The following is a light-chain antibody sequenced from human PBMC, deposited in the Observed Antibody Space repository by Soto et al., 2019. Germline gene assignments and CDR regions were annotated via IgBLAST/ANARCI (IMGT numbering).Light chain of an antibody. CDR1: SNDVGTYNL. CDR3: CSYGRSVV. Sequence: QSAVTQPAYVSGSPGQSITISCTGISNDVGTYNLVSWYQHHPGKAPKLIIYEASKRPSGVPNRFSGSKSGNTASLTISGLHAEDEADYYCCSYGRSVVFGGGTKVTVL. CDR2: EAS. J-gene: IGLJ2*01. V-gene: IGLV2-23*01.